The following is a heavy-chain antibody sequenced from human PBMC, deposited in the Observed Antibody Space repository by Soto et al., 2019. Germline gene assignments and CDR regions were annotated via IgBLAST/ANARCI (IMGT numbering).Heavy chain of an antibody. J-gene: IGHJ5*02. CDR1: GASIKSTDYY. CDR2: VYYTGST. CDR3: VMPAREGAVAPHWFDR. Sequence: SETLSLTCTVSGASIKSTDYYWSWIRQAPGKGLEWIGYVYYTGSTYYNPSLMSRLTISVDTSKNQFSLKLTSVTAAETAVYYCVMPAREGAVAPHWFDRWGQGTQVPASS. V-gene: IGHV4-30-4*08.